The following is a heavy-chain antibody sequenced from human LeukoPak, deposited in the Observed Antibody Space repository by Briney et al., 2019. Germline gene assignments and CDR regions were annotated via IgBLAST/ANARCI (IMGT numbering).Heavy chain of an antibody. V-gene: IGHV3-15*01. Sequence: GGSLRLSRAASGFTFSNAWMSWVRQAPGKGLEWVGRIKSKTDGGTTDYAAPVKGRFTISRDDSKNTLYLQMNSLKTEDTAVYYCTTEGGPYCGGDCYFFDYWGQGTLVTVSS. CDR1: GFTFSNAW. D-gene: IGHD2-21*02. J-gene: IGHJ4*02. CDR3: TTEGGPYCGGDCYFFDY. CDR2: IKSKTDGGTT.